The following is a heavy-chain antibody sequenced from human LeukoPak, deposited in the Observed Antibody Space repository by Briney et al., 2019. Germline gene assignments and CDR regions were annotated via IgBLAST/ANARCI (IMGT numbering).Heavy chain of an antibody. CDR3: ARGTVTTGGTNNWFDP. CDR2: VNHSGST. J-gene: IGHJ5*02. V-gene: IGHV4-34*01. CDR1: GGSFSGYY. Sequence: SESLCLTCAVYGGSFSGYYWSWIREPPGKGLEWVGEVNHSGSTNYNPSLKSRVTISVDTSKNQFSLKLSSVTAADTAVYYCARGTVTTGGTNNWFDPWGQGTLVTVSS. D-gene: IGHD4-11*01.